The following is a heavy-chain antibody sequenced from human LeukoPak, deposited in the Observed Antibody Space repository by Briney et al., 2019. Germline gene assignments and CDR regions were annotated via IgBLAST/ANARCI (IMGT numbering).Heavy chain of an antibody. V-gene: IGHV1-18*01. CDR1: GYTFTSYG. J-gene: IGHJ4*02. D-gene: IGHD3-3*01. CDR2: ISAYNGNT. CDR3: ARWADFWSGYYYFDY. Sequence: GASVKVSCKASGYTFTSYGISWVRQAPGQGLEWMGWISAYNGNTNYAQKLQGRVTMTTDTSTSTANMELRSLRSDDTAVYYCARWADFWSGYYYFDYWGQGTLVTVSS.